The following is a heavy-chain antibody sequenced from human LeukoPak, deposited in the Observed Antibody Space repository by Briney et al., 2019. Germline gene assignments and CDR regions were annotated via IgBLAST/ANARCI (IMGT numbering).Heavy chain of an antibody. Sequence: SETLSLTCTVSGGSISSSLYHWGWIRQSPGKNLEWLGSIYYTGTTHYNPSLKSRVSTSVDTSKNQFSLKLSSATAADTAVYYCARGKYYYGSGTYYTRSYDWYFDLWGRGTLVTVSS. V-gene: IGHV4-39*07. CDR2: IYYTGTT. CDR1: GGSISSSLYH. CDR3: ARGKYYYGSGTYYTRSYDWYFDL. D-gene: IGHD3-10*01. J-gene: IGHJ2*01.